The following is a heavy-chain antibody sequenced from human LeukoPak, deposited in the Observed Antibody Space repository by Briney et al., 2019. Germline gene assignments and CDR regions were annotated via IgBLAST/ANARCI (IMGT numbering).Heavy chain of an antibody. V-gene: IGHV4-34*01. CDR3: AARDDYVWGSYRYQGFDY. D-gene: IGHD3-16*02. CDR1: GGSFSGYY. CDR2: INHSGST. J-gene: IGHJ4*02. Sequence: PSETLSLTCAVYGGSFSGYYWSWIRQPPGKGLEWIGEINHSGSTNYNPSLKSRVTISVDTSKNQFSLKLSSVTAADTAVYYCAARDDYVWGSYRYQGFDYWGQGTLVTVSS.